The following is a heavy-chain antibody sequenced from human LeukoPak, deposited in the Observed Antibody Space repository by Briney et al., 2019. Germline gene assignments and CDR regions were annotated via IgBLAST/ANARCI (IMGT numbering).Heavy chain of an antibody. D-gene: IGHD3-3*01. CDR1: GFTFSNVW. V-gene: IGHV3-15*01. Sequence: NPGGSFRLSCAASGFTFSNVWMNWVRQAPGMGLEWVGHIKSKIDGGTTNYAAPVRGRFTISRDDSTNTFFLHMNSLKTEDTAVYYCTTVPHSIFGVVDYYFDNWGQGALVTVSS. J-gene: IGHJ4*02. CDR3: TTVPHSIFGVVDYYFDN. CDR2: IKSKIDGGTT.